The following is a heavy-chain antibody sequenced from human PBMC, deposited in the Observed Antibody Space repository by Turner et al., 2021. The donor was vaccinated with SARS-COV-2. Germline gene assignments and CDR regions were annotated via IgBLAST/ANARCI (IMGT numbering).Heavy chain of an antibody. D-gene: IGHD1-26*01. CDR3: AREVSGSYWPFDY. V-gene: IGHV3-53*02. CDR2: ICRGST. CDR1: GSTFSSNC. J-gene: IGHJ4*02. Sequence: EVQLVETGGGSIQPGGSLRLSCAVSGSTFSSNCMSWVRQAPGKGLEWVSVICRGSTYYADSVRGRFSISRDNSKNSLYLQMNSLRADDTAVYYCAREVSGSYWPFDYWGQGTLVTVSS.